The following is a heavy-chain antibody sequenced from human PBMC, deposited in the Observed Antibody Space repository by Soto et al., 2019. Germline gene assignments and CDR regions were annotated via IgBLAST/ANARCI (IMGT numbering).Heavy chain of an antibody. CDR1: GDSFNAYW. D-gene: IGHD3-22*01. V-gene: IGHV5-51*01. CDR3: ARRLYETSGYRYFDY. Sequence: EVQLVQSGSEVKKPGESLKISCKTSGDSFNAYWIGWVRQMPGKGLEWMGIIFPGDSETRYSPSFQGQVTISADKSISTAYLQWSSLKASDTAMYYCARRLYETSGYRYFDYWGQGTLVTVSS. J-gene: IGHJ4*02. CDR2: IFPGDSET.